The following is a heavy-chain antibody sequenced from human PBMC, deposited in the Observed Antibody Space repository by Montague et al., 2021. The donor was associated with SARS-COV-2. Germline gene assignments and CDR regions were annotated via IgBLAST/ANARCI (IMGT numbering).Heavy chain of an antibody. D-gene: IGHD3-10*01. CDR2: TYYRSKWYN. CDR3: ARDGGINSRPRPHTFHY. CDR1: GDSVSRNSAA. J-gene: IGHJ4*02. Sequence: CAISGDSVSRNSAAWNWIRQSPSRGLEWLGRTYYRSKWYNDYAVSVKSRITINPDTSKSQFSLQLNSVTPEDTAVYYCARDGGINSRPRPHTFHYWGQGTLVTVSS. V-gene: IGHV6-1*01.